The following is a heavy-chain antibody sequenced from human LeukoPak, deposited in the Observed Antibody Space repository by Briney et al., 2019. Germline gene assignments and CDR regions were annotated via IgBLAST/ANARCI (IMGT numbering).Heavy chain of an antibody. J-gene: IGHJ4*02. Sequence: GGSLRLSCAASGFTVSSNYMSWVRQAPGKGLEWVSVIYSGGSTYYADSVKGRFTISRDNSKNTLYLQMNSLRAEDTAVYYCARGLIGDDTAMGDYWGQGTLVTVSS. CDR2: IYSGGST. D-gene: IGHD5-18*01. CDR1: GFTVSSNY. CDR3: ARGLIGDDTAMGDY. V-gene: IGHV3-66*01.